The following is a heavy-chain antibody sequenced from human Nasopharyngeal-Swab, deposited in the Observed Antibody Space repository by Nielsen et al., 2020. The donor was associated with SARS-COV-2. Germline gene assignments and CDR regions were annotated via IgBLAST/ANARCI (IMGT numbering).Heavy chain of an antibody. CDR2: TNHTGST. V-gene: IGHV4-34*01. Sequence: SETLSLTCPVFGGSISVLSRNWIRQPTGKGREWIGVTNHTGSTNYNPSLRSRVSAPVDTSKRQFSLRLTSVTAADTAVYYCARGVSGIVPAPVLGLGPWYSYYYMDVWGRGTTVTVSS. J-gene: IGHJ6*03. CDR3: ARGVSGIVPAPVLGLGPWYSYYYMDV. D-gene: IGHD2-8*01. CDR1: GGSISVLS.